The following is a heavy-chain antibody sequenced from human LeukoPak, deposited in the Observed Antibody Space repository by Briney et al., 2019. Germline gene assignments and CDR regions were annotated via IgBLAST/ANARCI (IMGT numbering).Heavy chain of an antibody. CDR1: GFTFSSYG. J-gene: IGHJ4*02. D-gene: IGHD1-26*01. Sequence: GGSLRLSCAASGFTFSSYGMHWVRQAPGKGLEWLANIKQDGTEKNYLDSVRGRLILSRDNAKSSLYLQLNHLRVDDTAVYYCARDSRRVGATGGSDFWGQGTLVTVSS. CDR2: IKQDGTEK. CDR3: ARDSRRVGATGGSDF. V-gene: IGHV3-7*03.